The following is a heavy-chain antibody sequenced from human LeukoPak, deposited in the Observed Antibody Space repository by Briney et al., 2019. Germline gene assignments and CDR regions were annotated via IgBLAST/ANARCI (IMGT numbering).Heavy chain of an antibody. J-gene: IGHJ5*02. V-gene: IGHV3-21*01. CDR2: IRSSSSYI. CDR3: ARASTDYDFWSGHNWFDP. D-gene: IGHD3-3*01. CDR1: GFTFSSYS. Sequence: GGSLRLSCAASGFTFSSYSMNWVRQAPGKGLEWVSSIRSSSSYIYYADSVKGRFTISGDNAKNSLYLQMNSLRAEDTAVYYCARASTDYDFWSGHNWFDPWGQGTLVTVSS.